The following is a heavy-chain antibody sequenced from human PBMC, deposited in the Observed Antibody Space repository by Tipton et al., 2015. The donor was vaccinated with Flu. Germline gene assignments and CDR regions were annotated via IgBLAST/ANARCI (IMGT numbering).Heavy chain of an antibody. D-gene: IGHD1-26*01. V-gene: IGHV4-39*07. CDR1: GGSISSSSYY. Sequence: TLSLTCTVSGGSISSSSYYWGWIRQPPGKGLEWIGSIYYSGSTYYNPSLKSRVTISVDTSKNQFSLKLSSVTAADTAVYYCARHGIYSGSYLWYYYYGMDVWGQGTTVTVSS. CDR2: IYYSGST. J-gene: IGHJ6*02. CDR3: ARHGIYSGSYLWYYYYGMDV.